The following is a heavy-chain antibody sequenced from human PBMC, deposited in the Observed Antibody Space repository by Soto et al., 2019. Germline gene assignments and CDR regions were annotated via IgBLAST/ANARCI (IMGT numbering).Heavy chain of an antibody. J-gene: IGHJ3*02. CDR2: IYTSGST. Sequence: QVQLQESGPGLVKPSETLSLTCTVSGSSISSYYWSWIRQPAGKGLEWIGRIYTSGSTNYNPSLKSRVTMSVDTSKNHFSLKLSSVTAADTAVYYCARRITMVRGVMVPDAFDIWGQGTMVTVSS. V-gene: IGHV4-4*07. D-gene: IGHD3-10*01. CDR1: GSSISSYY. CDR3: ARRITMVRGVMVPDAFDI.